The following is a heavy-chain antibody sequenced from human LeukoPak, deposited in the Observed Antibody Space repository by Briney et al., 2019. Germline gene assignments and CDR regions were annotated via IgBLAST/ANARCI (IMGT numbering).Heavy chain of an antibody. CDR2: ISGSGGST. J-gene: IGHJ4*02. V-gene: IGHV3-23*01. D-gene: IGHD3-10*01. CDR1: GFTFSSYA. Sequence: GGSLRLSCAASGFTFSSYAMNWVRQAPGKGLEWVSAISGSGGSTYYADSVKGRFTISRDNSKNTLHLQMNSLRAEDTAAYYCAKGHWWFGGSGHDYWGQGTLVTISS. CDR3: AKGHWWFGGSGHDY.